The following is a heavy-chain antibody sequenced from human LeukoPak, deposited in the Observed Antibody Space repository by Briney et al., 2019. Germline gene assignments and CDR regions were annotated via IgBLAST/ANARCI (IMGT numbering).Heavy chain of an antibody. Sequence: SVKVSCKASGGTFSSYAISWVRQAPGQGLEWMGRIIPILNIANYAQKFQGRVTITADKSTSTAYMELSSLRSEDTAVYYCASAVGQDYYYYGMDVSGQGTTVTVSS. CDR2: IIPILNIA. D-gene: IGHD2-2*01. V-gene: IGHV1-69*04. CDR1: GGTFSSYA. CDR3: ASAVGQDYYYYGMDV. J-gene: IGHJ6*02.